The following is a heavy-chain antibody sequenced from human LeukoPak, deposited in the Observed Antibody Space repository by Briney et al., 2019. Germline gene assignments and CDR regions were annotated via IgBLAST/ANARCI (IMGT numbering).Heavy chain of an antibody. CDR1: GYSFTRCY. Sequence: GASVKLSCKASGYSFTRCYLHWVRQAPGQGLEWMGIINPSDDTTTHAQKFQGRVTMTSDTSTSTVYMELSSLRSEDTAVYCCARDLRHHSGIAVSPFDYWGQGTLVTVSS. V-gene: IGHV1-46*01. D-gene: IGHD6-19*01. J-gene: IGHJ4*02. CDR3: ARDLRHHSGIAVSPFDY. CDR2: INPSDDTT.